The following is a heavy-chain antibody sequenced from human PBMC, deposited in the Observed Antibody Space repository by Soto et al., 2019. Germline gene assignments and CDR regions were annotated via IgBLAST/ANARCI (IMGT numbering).Heavy chain of an antibody. CDR2: INHSGST. V-gene: IGHV4-34*01. D-gene: IGHD1-26*01. CDR3: ARDAAWRSGSYYYCDY. Sequence: SKNLSLTCAVYGGSFSGYYWSWIRQPPGKGLEWIGEINHSGSTNYNPSLKSRVTISVDTSKNQFSLKLSSVTAADTAVYYCARDAAWRSGSYYYCDYWGQGTLVTVSS. CDR1: GGSFSGYY. J-gene: IGHJ4*02.